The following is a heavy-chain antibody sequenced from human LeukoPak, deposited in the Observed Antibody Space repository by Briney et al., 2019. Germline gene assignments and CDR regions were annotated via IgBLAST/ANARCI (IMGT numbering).Heavy chain of an antibody. CDR2: IYTSGST. CDR3: ARENSGSYRDFDY. Sequence: SETLSLTCTVSGGSFSSYYWSWIRQPAGKGLEWIGRIYTSGSTNYNASLKSRVSMSVDTSKNQFSLKLSSVTAADTAVFYCARENSGSYRDFDYWAREPWSPSRQ. V-gene: IGHV4-4*07. D-gene: IGHD1-26*01. CDR1: GGSFSSYY. J-gene: IGHJ4*02.